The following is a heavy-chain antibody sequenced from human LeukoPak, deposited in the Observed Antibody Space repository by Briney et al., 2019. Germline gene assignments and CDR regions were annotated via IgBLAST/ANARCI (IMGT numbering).Heavy chain of an antibody. V-gene: IGHV1-69*04. J-gene: IGHJ3*02. D-gene: IGHD7-27*01. CDR2: IIPILGIA. CDR1: GGTFSSYA. CDR3: ARGSGDLDAFDI. Sequence: SVKVSCKASGGTFSSYAISWVRQAPGQGLEWMGRIIPILGIANYAQKFQGRVTITADKSTSTAYMELSSLRSEDTAVYYCARGSGDLDAFDIWGQGTMVTVSS.